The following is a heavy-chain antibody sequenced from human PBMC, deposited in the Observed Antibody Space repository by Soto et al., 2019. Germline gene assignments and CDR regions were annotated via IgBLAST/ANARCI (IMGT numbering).Heavy chain of an antibody. CDR3: ARDRGWYYYDSSGYYSYAFDL. J-gene: IGHJ3*01. D-gene: IGHD3-22*01. Sequence: SETLSLTCTVSGGSISSYYWSWIRQPPGKGLEWIGYIYYSGSTNYNPSLKSRVTISVDTSKNQFSLKLSSVTAADTAVYYCARDRGWYYYDSSGYYSYAFDLWAQGTMVTVSS. CDR1: GGSISSYY. V-gene: IGHV4-59*01. CDR2: IYYSGST.